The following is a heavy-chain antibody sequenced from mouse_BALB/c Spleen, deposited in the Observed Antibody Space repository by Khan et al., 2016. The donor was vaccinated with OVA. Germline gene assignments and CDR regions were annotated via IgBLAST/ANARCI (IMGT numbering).Heavy chain of an antibody. D-gene: IGHD1-1*01. V-gene: IGHV3-2*02. CDR1: GYSITSDYA. J-gene: IGHJ4*01. CDR2: ISYSGST. CDR3: ASDCSRYNYAMDY. Sequence: EVQLQESGPGLVKPSQSLSLTCTVTGYSITSDYAWNWIRQFPGNKLEWMGYISYSGSTNYNPSLKSRISITRDTSTNQFFLQLNSVTTEDTATYYCASDCSRYNYAMDYWGQGTSVTVSS.